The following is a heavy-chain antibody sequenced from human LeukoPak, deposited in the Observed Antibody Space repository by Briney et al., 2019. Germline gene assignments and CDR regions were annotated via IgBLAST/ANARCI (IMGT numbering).Heavy chain of an antibody. CDR2: TYYRSKWYN. Sequence: SQTLSLTCAISGDSVSSNSAAWNWIRQSPSRGLEWLGRTYYRSKWYNDYAVSVKSRITINPDTSKNQFSLNLSSVTAADTAVYYCARGGPPGQLRAYYFYGMDVWGQGTTVTVSS. CDR1: GDSVSSNSAA. CDR3: ARGGPPGQLRAYYFYGMDV. V-gene: IGHV6-1*01. J-gene: IGHJ6*02.